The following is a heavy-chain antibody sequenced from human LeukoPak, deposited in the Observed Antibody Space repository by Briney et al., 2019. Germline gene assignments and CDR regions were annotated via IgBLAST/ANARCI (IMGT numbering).Heavy chain of an antibody. CDR3: ARDLRKNSYFDY. CDR2: IYYDGNNK. V-gene: IGHV3-33*01. D-gene: IGHD1-7*01. CDR1: GFTFSTSG. J-gene: IGHJ4*02. Sequence: PGGSLRLSCAASGFTFSTSGMHWVRQAPGKVLEWVAIIYYDGNNKYYADSVKGRFTISRDNSKNTLYLQMNSLRVEDTAVYYRARDLRKNSYFDYWGQGTLVTVSS.